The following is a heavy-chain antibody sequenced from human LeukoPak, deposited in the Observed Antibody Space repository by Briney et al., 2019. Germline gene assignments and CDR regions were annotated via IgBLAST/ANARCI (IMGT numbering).Heavy chain of an antibody. CDR3: AKDRAAMVGWFDP. V-gene: IGHV3-23*01. J-gene: IGHJ5*02. Sequence: PGRSLRLSCAASGFTFSSYAMHWVRQAPGKGLEWVSAISGSGGSTYYADSVKGRFTISRDNSKNTLYLQMNSLRAEGTAVYYCAKDRAAMVGWFDPWGQGTLVTVSS. D-gene: IGHD5-18*01. CDR1: GFTFSSYA. CDR2: ISGSGGST.